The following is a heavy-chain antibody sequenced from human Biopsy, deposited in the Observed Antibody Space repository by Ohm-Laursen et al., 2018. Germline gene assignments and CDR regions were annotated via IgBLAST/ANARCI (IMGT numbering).Heavy chain of an antibody. V-gene: IGHV4-31*03. D-gene: IGHD3-9*01. CDR1: GASVKTSGYF. Sequence: TLSLTCSVSGASVKTSGYFWAWIRQRPGKGLEWIGYISYNERTHYNPSLTSRLAISFDTSNNRISLQLRSVSVADTAVYYCVREAKTGIAEAWYFDLWGRGSPVTVPS. J-gene: IGHJ2*01. CDR3: VREAKTGIAEAWYFDL. CDR2: ISYNERT.